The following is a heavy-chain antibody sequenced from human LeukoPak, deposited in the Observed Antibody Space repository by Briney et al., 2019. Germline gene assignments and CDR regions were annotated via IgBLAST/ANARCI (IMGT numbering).Heavy chain of an antibody. D-gene: IGHD3-16*01. Sequence: SETLSPTCTVSGGSMSSNTYYWGWIRQPPGKGLEWIGSIYYNGRTYYNPSLKSRVTISVDTSDNQFSLKLSSVTAADTAVYYCARQWGDDYSFDYWGQGSLVTVSS. CDR1: GGSMSSNTYY. CDR3: ARQWGDDYSFDY. J-gene: IGHJ4*02. V-gene: IGHV4-39*01. CDR2: IYYNGRT.